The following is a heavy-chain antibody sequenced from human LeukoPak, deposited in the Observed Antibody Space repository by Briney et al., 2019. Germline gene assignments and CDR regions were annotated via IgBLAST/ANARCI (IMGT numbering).Heavy chain of an antibody. CDR2: ISSSSSYI. V-gene: IGHV3-21*01. CDR3: ARDGGKDAFDI. D-gene: IGHD4-23*01. Sequence: PGGSLRLSCAASGFTFSSYRMNWVRQAPGKGLEWVSSISSSSSYIYYADSVKGRFTISRDNAKNSLYLQMNSLRAEDTAVYYCARDGGKDAFDIWGQGTMVTVSS. J-gene: IGHJ3*02. CDR1: GFTFSSYR.